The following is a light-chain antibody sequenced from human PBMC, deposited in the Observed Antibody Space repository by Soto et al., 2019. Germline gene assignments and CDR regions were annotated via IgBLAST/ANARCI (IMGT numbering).Light chain of an antibody. J-gene: IGKJ2*01. V-gene: IGKV1-39*01. CDR1: QSISVH. Sequence: DIPMTQSPSSLSASVGDTVTITCRASQSISVHLNWYQQKPGKVPKLLIYAASNLQSGVPLRFSGSGSETDFALTISSLQPEDFATYYCQQSYITPYTFGQGNKLEIK. CDR3: QQSYITPYT. CDR2: AAS.